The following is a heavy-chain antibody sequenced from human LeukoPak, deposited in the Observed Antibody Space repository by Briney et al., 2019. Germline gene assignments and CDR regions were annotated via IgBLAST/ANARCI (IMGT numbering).Heavy chain of an antibody. Sequence: GGSLRLSCAASGLTFSSYDINWVRQAPGKGLEWVSYISSSRSTIYYADPVKGRFTISRDNAKNSLYLQMNSLRDEDTAVYYCATWLQYYFDYWGQGTLVTVSS. V-gene: IGHV3-48*02. CDR1: GLTFSSYD. J-gene: IGHJ4*02. D-gene: IGHD5-24*01. CDR3: ATWLQYYFDY. CDR2: ISSSRSTI.